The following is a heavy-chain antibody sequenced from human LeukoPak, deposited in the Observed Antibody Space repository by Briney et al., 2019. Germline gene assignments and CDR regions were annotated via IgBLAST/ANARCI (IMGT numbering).Heavy chain of an antibody. D-gene: IGHD3-10*01. CDR3: AMGVKGSGRRGMDV. V-gene: IGHV3-30*03. J-gene: IGHJ6*04. CDR2: ISYDGSNK. CDR1: GFTFSSYG. Sequence: GGSLRLSCAASGFTFSSYGMHWVRQAPGKGLEWVAVISYDGSNKYYADSVKGRFTISRDNSKNTLYLQMNSLRAEGTAVYYCAMGVKGSGRRGMDVWGKGTTVTVSS.